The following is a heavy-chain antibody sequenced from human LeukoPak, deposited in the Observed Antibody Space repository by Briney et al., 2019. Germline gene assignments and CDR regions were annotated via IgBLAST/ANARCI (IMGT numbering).Heavy chain of an antibody. Sequence: ASVKVSSKASGYTFSDYYIHWVRQVPGQGLEWMGWINPNSAGTKFAQKFQGRVIMTGDTSISTAYMELSRLRSDDTAVYYCAAPDSSVWTSDFDHWGQGTLVTVSS. CDR2: INPNSAGT. V-gene: IGHV1-2*02. J-gene: IGHJ4*02. D-gene: IGHD6-19*01. CDR3: AAPDSSVWTSDFDH. CDR1: GYTFSDYY.